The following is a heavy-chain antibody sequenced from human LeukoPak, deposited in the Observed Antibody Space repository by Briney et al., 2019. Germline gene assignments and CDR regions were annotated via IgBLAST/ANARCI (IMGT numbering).Heavy chain of an antibody. D-gene: IGHD1-1*01. V-gene: IGHV1-69*05. CDR1: GGTFSSYA. Sequence: SVKVSCKASGGTFSSYAISWVRQAPGQGLEWMGGIIPIFGTANYAQKFQGRVTITTDKSTSTAYMELSSLRSEDTAVYYCARGNWNDVYHFDYWGQGTLVTVSS. J-gene: IGHJ4*02. CDR3: ARGNWNDVYHFDY. CDR2: IIPIFGTA.